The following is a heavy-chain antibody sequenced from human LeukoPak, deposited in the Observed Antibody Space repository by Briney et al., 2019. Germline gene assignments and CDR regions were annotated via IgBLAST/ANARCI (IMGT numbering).Heavy chain of an antibody. CDR1: GFTFSRYW. CDR3: GTLGGMWEIDY. V-gene: IGHV3-74*01. D-gene: IGHD1-26*01. CDR2: INSDGTST. Sequence: GGSLRLSCAASGFTFSRYWMFWVRQAPGKGLVWVSRINSDGTSTNYADSVKGRFTISRDNTKSTVYLQMNSLRPEDTAVFFFGTLGGMWEIDYWGQGALVTVSS. J-gene: IGHJ4*02.